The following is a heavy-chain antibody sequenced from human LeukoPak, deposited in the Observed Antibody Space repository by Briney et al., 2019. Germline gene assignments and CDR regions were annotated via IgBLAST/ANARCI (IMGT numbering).Heavy chain of an antibody. Sequence: PGGSLRLSCAASGFTLSNFWMNWVRQAPGKGLEWVAIINRDGTQTHYVDSVEGRFTISRDNAKNSLYLQMNSLRAEDTAVYFCARDPTVTNVHDAIDVWGQGTMVTVSS. D-gene: IGHD4-17*01. J-gene: IGHJ3*01. CDR1: GFTLSNFW. V-gene: IGHV3-7*05. CDR2: INRDGTQT. CDR3: ARDPTVTNVHDAIDV.